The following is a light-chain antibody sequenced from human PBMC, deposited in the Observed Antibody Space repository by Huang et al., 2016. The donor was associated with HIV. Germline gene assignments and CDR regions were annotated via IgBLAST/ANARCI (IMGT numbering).Light chain of an antibody. CDR1: QSVSTF. Sequence: EIVLTQSPATLSLSPGERAPLSCRASQSVSTFLAWYQQKPGQAPRLLIHDASNRAAGIPARFSGSGSGTDFTLTISSLEPEDFAVYYCQQRSNWPTFGPGTKVDIK. CDR3: QQRSNWPT. CDR2: DAS. V-gene: IGKV3-11*01. J-gene: IGKJ3*01.